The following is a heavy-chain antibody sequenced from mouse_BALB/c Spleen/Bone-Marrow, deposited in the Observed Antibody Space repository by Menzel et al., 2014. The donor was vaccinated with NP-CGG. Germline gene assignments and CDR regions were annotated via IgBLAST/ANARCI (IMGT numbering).Heavy chain of an antibody. V-gene: IGHV1-61*01. CDR2: IHPSGSET. J-gene: IGHJ3*01. Sequence: QVHVKQSGAELVRPGASVKLSCKASGYSFTSYWMNWVKQRPGQGLEWIDMIHPSGSETRLNQNFKDKATLTVDKSSSTAYMQLSSPTSEDSAVYYCARSRGEGYWGQGTLVTVSA. CDR3: ARSRGEGY. CDR1: GYSFTSYW.